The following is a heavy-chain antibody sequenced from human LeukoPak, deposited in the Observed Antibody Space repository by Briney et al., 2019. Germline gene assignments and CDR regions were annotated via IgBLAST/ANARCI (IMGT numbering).Heavy chain of an antibody. V-gene: IGHV3-30*18. D-gene: IGHD3-10*01. CDR2: ISYDGSNK. Sequence: GGSLRLSCAASGFTFSSYAMSWVRQAPGKGLEWVAVISYDGSNKYYADSMKGRFTISRDNSKNTLYLRMNSLRAEDTAVYYCAKDMYYYGSGSYEKFDPWGQGTLVTVSS. CDR3: AKDMYYYGSGSYEKFDP. J-gene: IGHJ5*02. CDR1: GFTFSSYA.